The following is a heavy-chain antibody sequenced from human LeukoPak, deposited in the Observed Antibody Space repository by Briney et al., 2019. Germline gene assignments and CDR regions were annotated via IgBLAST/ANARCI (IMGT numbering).Heavy chain of an antibody. CDR3: ARDEGSYYYYYGMDV. Sequence: GGSLRLSCAASGFTFSSYSMNWVRQAPGKGLEWVSSISSSSSYIYYADSVKGRFTISRDNAKNSLCLQMNSLRAEDTAVYYCARDEGSYYYYYGMDVWGQGTTVTVSS. V-gene: IGHV3-21*01. J-gene: IGHJ6*02. D-gene: IGHD5-18*01. CDR1: GFTFSSYS. CDR2: ISSSSSYI.